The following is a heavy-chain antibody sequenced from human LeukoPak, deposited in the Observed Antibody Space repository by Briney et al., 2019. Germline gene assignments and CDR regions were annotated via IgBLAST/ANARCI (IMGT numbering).Heavy chain of an antibody. CDR3: ARDTYTAAGEFDY. D-gene: IGHD6-25*01. CDR1: GFTFSSYS. V-gene: IGHV3-48*01. J-gene: IGHJ4*02. CDR2: IDSRTSII. Sequence: GGSLRLSCAASGFTFSSYSMNWVRQAPGKGLEWLSFIDSRTSIIYYADSVKGRFTISRDNAKNSLYLQMNSLRAEDTAVYYCARDTYTAAGEFDYWGQGTLVTVSS.